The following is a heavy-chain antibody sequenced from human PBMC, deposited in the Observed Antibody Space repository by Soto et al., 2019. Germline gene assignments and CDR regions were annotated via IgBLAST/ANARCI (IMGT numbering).Heavy chain of an antibody. V-gene: IGHV4-59*12. CDR1: GGSISSSY. J-gene: IGHJ5*02. D-gene: IGHD3-10*01. CDR3: ARTLLTYYYGSGSYWFGP. CDR2: IYYSGST. Sequence: PSETLSLSCTASGGSISSSYCTWIRQPPGKGLEWIGYIYYSGSTNYNPSLQSRVTISVDTSNNQFSLKLSSVTAADTAVYYCARTLLTYYYGSGSYWFGPWGQGTLVTVSS.